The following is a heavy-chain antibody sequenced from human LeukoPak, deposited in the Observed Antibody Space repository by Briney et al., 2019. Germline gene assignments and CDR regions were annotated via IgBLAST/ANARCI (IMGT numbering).Heavy chain of an antibody. V-gene: IGHV3-7*03. CDR1: GFTFSSYW. Sequence: GGSLRLSCAASGFTFSSYWMSWVRQAPGEGLEWVANIKQDGSEKYYVDSVKGRFTISRDNAKNSLYLQMNSLRAEDTAVYYCARDGPTHYYYYGMDVWGKGTTVTVSS. CDR2: IKQDGSEK. J-gene: IGHJ6*04. CDR3: ARDGPTHYYYYGMDV.